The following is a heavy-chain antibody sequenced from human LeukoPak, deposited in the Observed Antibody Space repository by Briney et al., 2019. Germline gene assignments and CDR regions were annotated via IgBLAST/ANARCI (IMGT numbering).Heavy chain of an antibody. V-gene: IGHV3-30*14. CDR1: GFTFSNYA. J-gene: IGHJ4*02. Sequence: GRSLRLSCAVSGFTFSNYAMHWVRQAPGKGLEWVAVISYDGSNKFYADSMKGRFTISRDNSKNTLYLQMNSLRAEDTAVYYCARWYSSSWYYFDYWGQGTLVTVSS. CDR2: ISYDGSNK. CDR3: ARWYSSSWYYFDY. D-gene: IGHD6-13*01.